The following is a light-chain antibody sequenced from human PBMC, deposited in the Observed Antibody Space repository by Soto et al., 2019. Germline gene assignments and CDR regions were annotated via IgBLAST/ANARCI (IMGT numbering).Light chain of an antibody. CDR3: AAWDDSLEGVV. Sequence: QAVVTQPPSASGTPGQRVTISCSGSSSNIGSNPVSWYQHLPGTAPKVLIFTNNQRPSGVPDRVSGSKSGTSASLAISGLRSEDEAHYYCAAWDDSLEGVVLGGGTNVTVL. CDR1: SSNIGSNP. CDR2: TNN. J-gene: IGLJ3*02. V-gene: IGLV1-44*01.